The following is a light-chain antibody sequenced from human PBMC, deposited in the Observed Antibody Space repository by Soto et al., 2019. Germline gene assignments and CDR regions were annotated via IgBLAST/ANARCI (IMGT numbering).Light chain of an antibody. Sequence: EIVLTQSPGTLSLSPGERATLSCRASQSVSSSCLAWYQQKPGQAPRLLIYDASTRATGIPDRFSGSGSGTDFTLTISRLEPEDFAMYYCQQYGSSPRTFGQGTQLDIK. V-gene: IGKV3-20*01. J-gene: IGKJ1*01. CDR3: QQYGSSPRT. CDR2: DAS. CDR1: QSVSSSC.